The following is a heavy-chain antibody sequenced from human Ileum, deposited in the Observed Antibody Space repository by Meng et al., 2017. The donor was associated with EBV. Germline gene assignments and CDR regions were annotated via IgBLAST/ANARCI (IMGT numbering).Heavy chain of an antibody. V-gene: IGHV4-30-4*01. CDR1: CASISSGDHY. J-gene: IGHJ4*02. D-gene: IGHD2-21*02. CDR2: IYYSGST. CDR3: ARDSSVTSKRGFDF. Sequence: QWPLQESGPGLVKPSQTLSFTCAVSCASISSGDHYWSWIRQPPGKGLEWIGYIYYSGSTYYNPSLNSRVTMSVDTSKNQFSLKLSSVTAADTAVYYCARDSSVTSKRGFDFWGQGTLVTVSS.